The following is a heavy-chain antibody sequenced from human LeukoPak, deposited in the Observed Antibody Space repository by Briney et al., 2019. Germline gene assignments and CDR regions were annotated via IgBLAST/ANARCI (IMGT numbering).Heavy chain of an antibody. D-gene: IGHD2-2*01. CDR1: GFTFSSYA. J-gene: IGHJ4*02. Sequence: GGSLRLSCAASGFTFSSYAMSWVRQAPGKGLEWVSAISGSGGSTYYADSVKGRFTISRDNSKNTLYLQMNSLRAEDTAVYYCAKATIVVVPAAPFDYWGQGTLVTVPS. CDR3: AKATIVVVPAAPFDY. V-gene: IGHV3-23*01. CDR2: ISGSGGST.